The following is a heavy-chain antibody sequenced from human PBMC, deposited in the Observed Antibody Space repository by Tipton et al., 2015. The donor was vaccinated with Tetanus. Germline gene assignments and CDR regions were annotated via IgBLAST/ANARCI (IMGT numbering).Heavy chain of an antibody. D-gene: IGHD6-6*01. CDR2: MYHSGQA. J-gene: IGHJ4*02. CDR3: ARRSVSARFDD. Sequence: TLSLTCSVSGGSISSTDYYWSWIRQPPGKGLEWIGYMYHSGQAYYNSSLKSRVTISVDTSKNQFSLKLSSVTAADTAVYYCARRSVSARFDDWGQGTLVTVSS. CDR1: GGSISSTDYY. V-gene: IGHV4-30-4*01.